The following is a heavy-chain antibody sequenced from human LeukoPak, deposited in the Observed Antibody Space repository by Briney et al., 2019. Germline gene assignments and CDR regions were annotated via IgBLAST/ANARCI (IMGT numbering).Heavy chain of an antibody. CDR3: ARVVHQRSSRYDYYWLDP. D-gene: IGHD6-13*01. CDR2: ISSSSSSI. Sequence: GESLRLSCAASGFTFSDYSMNWVRQAPGKGLEWVSSISSSSSSIYYTDSVKGRFSISRDNAKNSLYLQMNALRAEDTAVYYCARVVHQRSSRYDYYWLDPWGQGTLVTVSS. CDR1: GFTFSDYS. V-gene: IGHV3-21*01. J-gene: IGHJ5*02.